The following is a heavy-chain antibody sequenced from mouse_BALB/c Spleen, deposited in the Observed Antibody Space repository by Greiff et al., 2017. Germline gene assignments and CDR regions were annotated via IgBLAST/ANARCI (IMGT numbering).Heavy chain of an antibody. D-gene: IGHD4-1*01. V-gene: IGHV2-2*02. J-gene: IGHJ4*01. CDR3: ARKLGHAMDY. CDR1: GFSLTSYG. CDR2: IWSGGST. Sequence: VQLVESGPGLVQPSQSLSITCTVSGFSLTSYGVHWVRQSPGKGLEWLGVIWSGGSTDYNAAFISRLSISKDNSKSHVFFKMNRLQANDTAIYYCARKLGHAMDYWGQGTSVTVSS.